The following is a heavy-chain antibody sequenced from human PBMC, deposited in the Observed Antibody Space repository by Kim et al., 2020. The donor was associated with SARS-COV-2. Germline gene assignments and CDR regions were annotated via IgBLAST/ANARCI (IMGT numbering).Heavy chain of an antibody. CDR1: KLTKNMAG. Sequence: RRTSGASAKLTKNMAGMNGVRQAPGKGTEGVANREEEEDEKKYRDSGKGRCTSSRDNAKNSFFLQMNSLGVDDTAVYYCVAEELEGDWSQGTLVTVSS. D-gene: IGHD3-10*01. CDR2: REEEEDEK. V-gene: IGHV3-7*03. CDR3: VAEELEGD. J-gene: IGHJ4*02.